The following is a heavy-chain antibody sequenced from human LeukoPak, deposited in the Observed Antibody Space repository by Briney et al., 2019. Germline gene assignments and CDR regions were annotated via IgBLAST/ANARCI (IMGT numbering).Heavy chain of an antibody. V-gene: IGHV4-38-2*02. J-gene: IGHJ4*02. Sequence: SETLSLTCTVSGYSISSGYFWGWIRQSPGKGLDWIGIIYHSGSTYYNPSLKSRVTISVDTSKNQFSLKLTSVTAADTAVYYCADTKGGLTNWGQGTLVTVSS. D-gene: IGHD3-16*01. CDR1: GYSISSGYF. CDR2: IYHSGST. CDR3: ADTKGGLTN.